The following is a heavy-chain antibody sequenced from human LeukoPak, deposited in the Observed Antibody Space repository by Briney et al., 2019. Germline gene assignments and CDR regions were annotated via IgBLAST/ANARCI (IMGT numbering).Heavy chain of an antibody. CDR2: IYYSGST. CDR1: GGFISSNSYY. V-gene: IGHV4-39*01. D-gene: IGHD3-3*01. CDR3: ARHGDYYYYMDV. J-gene: IGHJ6*03. Sequence: SETLSLTCTVSGGFISSNSYYWGWIRQPPGKGLEWIGSIYYSGSTYYNSSLKSRVTMSVDTSKNQFSLKLSSVTAADTAVYYCARHGDYYYYMDVWGKGTTVTISS.